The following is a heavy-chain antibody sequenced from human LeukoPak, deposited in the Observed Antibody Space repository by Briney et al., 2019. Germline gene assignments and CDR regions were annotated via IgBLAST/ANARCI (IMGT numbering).Heavy chain of an antibody. CDR3: ARESSTISLGSFQI. D-gene: IGHD6-6*01. V-gene: IGHV5-51*01. CDR2: IYPGDSDA. J-gene: IGHJ3*02. Sequence: GESLSISCKGSGYSFTSYWIGWVRQMPGKGLEWMGIIYPGDSDARYSPSFQGQVTMSVDTSTSTAYLHWSGLKASNTAMYFCARESSTISLGSFQIWGQGTMVIVSS. CDR1: GYSFTSYW.